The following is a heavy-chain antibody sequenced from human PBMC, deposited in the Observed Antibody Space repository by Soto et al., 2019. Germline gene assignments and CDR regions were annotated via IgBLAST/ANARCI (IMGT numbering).Heavy chain of an antibody. CDR3: ARGHGYYNYMDV. J-gene: IGHJ6*03. Sequence: QVLLVQSGAEVKKPGASVKVSCKASGYSFTTYGIIWVRQAPGQGLEWMGRISVYNGNTNYAQKFQGRVSVTADIPMNTAYMELRSLRSDDTAIYYCARGHGYYNYMDVWGRGTTVTVSS. CDR1: GYSFTTYG. CDR2: ISVYNGNT. V-gene: IGHV1-18*01.